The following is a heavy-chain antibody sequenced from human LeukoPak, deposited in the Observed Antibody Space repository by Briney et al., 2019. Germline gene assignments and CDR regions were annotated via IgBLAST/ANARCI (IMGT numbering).Heavy chain of an antibody. Sequence: SETLSLTCAVYGGSFSGYYWSWIRQPPGKGLEWIGEINHSGSTNYNPSLKSRVTISVDTSKNQFSLKLSSVTAADPAVYYCAGGHNDYGGNRDFDYWGQGTLVTVSS. D-gene: IGHD4-23*01. CDR3: AGGHNDYGGNRDFDY. J-gene: IGHJ4*02. CDR2: INHSGST. V-gene: IGHV4-34*01. CDR1: GGSFSGYY.